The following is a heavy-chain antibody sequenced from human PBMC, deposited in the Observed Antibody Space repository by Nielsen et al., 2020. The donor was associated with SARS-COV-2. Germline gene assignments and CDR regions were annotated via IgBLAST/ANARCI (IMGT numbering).Heavy chain of an antibody. J-gene: IGHJ4*02. CDR3: ARTPTGGGPDY. CDR1: GGSISSYY. CDR2: IYYSGST. D-gene: IGHD1-14*01. V-gene: IGHV4-59*08. Sequence: SETLSLTCTVSGGSISSYYWSWIRQPPGTGLEWIGYIYYSGSTNYNPSLKSRVTISVDTPKNQYSLKLSSVTAADTAVYYCARTPTGGGPDYWGQGTLVTVSS.